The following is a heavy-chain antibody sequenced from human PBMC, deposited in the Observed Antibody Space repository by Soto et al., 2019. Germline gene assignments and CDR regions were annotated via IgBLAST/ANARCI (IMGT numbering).Heavy chain of an antibody. J-gene: IGHJ6*02. Sequence: GESLKISCAASGFTFSNAWMSWVRQAPGKGLEWVGRIKSKTDGGTTDYAAPVKGRFTISRDDSKNTLYLQMNSLKTEDTAVYYCTTDQRYYGSGSYYNVRYYYGMDVWGQGTTVTVSS. V-gene: IGHV3-15*01. D-gene: IGHD3-10*01. CDR3: TTDQRYYGSGSYYNVRYYYGMDV. CDR1: GFTFSNAW. CDR2: IKSKTDGGTT.